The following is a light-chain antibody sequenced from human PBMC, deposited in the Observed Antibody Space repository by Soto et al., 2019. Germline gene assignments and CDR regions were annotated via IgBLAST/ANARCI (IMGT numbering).Light chain of an antibody. CDR1: SSDVGSYNY. V-gene: IGLV2-8*01. CDR3: SSYGGV. CDR2: EVS. Sequence: QSALTQPPSASGSPGQSVTISCTGTSSDVGSYNYVSWYQQHPGKAPKLMIYEVSKRPSGVPDRFSGSKSGNTASLTVSGLQAEDEADYYCSSYGGVFGTGPKLTVL. J-gene: IGLJ1*01.